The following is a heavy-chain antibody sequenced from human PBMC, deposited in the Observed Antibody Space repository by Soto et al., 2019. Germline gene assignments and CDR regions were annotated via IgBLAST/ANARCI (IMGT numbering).Heavy chain of an antibody. CDR3: ARDLKLGYCSSTSCYNPDYYYYYGMDV. J-gene: IGHJ6*02. CDR1: GFTFSSYG. D-gene: IGHD2-2*02. CDR2: IWYDGSNK. Sequence: VQLVESGGGVVQPGRSLRLSCAASGFTFSSYGMHWVRQAPGKGLEWVAVIWYDGSNKYYADSVKGRFTISRDNSKNTLYLQMNSLRAEDTAVYYCARDLKLGYCSSTSCYNPDYYYYYGMDVWGQGTTVTVSS. V-gene: IGHV3-33*01.